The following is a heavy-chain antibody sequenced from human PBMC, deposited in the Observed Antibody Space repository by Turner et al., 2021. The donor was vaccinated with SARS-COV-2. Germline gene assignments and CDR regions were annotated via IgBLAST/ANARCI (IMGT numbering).Heavy chain of an antibody. CDR2: INPNSGGT. CDR1: GYTFTGYY. V-gene: IGHV1-2*02. J-gene: IGHJ4*02. Sequence: QVQLVQSWAEGRKPGASVKVSCKASGYTFTGYYMHWVRQAPGQGLEWRGWINPNSGGTNYAQKFQGRVTMTRDTSISTAYMELSRLRSDDTDVYYCARDQDDFWSGYYGYWGQGTLVTVSS. CDR3: ARDQDDFWSGYYGY. D-gene: IGHD3-3*01.